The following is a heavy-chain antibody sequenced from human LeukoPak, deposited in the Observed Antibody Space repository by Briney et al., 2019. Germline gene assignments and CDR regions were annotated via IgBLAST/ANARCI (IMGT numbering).Heavy chain of an antibody. CDR2: IYYSGST. D-gene: IGHD6-13*01. Sequence: SETLSLTCTVSGVSISSYYWSWIRQPPGKGLELIGYIYYSGSTNYNPSLKSRVTISVDTSKNQLSLKLSSVTAADTAVYYCARFSVAAAGTGWFGPWGQGTLVTVSA. CDR3: ARFSVAAAGTGWFGP. V-gene: IGHV4-59*01. CDR1: GVSISSYY. J-gene: IGHJ5*02.